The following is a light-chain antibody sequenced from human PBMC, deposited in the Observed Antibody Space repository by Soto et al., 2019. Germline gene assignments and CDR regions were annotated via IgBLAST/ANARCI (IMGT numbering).Light chain of an antibody. CDR3: QQTYSTPQTFGRSYPQT. Sequence: DIQVSQSPSSLSASVGDRVTITCRASQSVGTYLNWYQKKPGKAPKVLIYAASSLHSGVPSRFSGSGSGTDFTLTISSLQPENFATYYCQQTYSTPQTFGRSYPQTFGQGTRL. J-gene: IGKJ1*01. CDR1: QSVGTY. V-gene: IGKV1-39*01. CDR2: AAS.